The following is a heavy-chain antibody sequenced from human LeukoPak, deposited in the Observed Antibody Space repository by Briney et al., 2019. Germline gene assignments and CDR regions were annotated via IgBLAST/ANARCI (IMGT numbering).Heavy chain of an antibody. J-gene: IGHJ6*03. D-gene: IGHD4-17*01. CDR3: ARDHDYGDYLLSYYYYYSMDV. CDR1: GFTFSSYA. V-gene: IGHV3-30*01. Sequence: GGSLRLSCAASGFTFSSYAMHWVRQAPGKGLEWVAVISYDGSNKYYADSVKGRFTISRDNSKNTLYLQMNSLRAEDTAVYYCARDHDYGDYLLSYYYYYSMDVWGKGTTVTVSS. CDR2: ISYDGSNK.